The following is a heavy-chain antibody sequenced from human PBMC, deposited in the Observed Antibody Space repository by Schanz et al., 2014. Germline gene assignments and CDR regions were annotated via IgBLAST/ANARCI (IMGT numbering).Heavy chain of an antibody. CDR2: IQNDGSNY. J-gene: IGHJ4*02. CDR3: AKGLGTRSNNFDY. V-gene: IGHV3-30*02. D-gene: IGHD6-13*01. CDR1: GFTFSRFG. Sequence: QVQLVESGGGVVQPGGSLRLSCAASGFTFSRFGMHWVRQAPGKGLEWVAFIQNDGSNYYHADSVKGRFTISRDNSKNTLYLQINSLRTEDTAVFYCAKGLGTRSNNFDYWGQGTLVTVSS.